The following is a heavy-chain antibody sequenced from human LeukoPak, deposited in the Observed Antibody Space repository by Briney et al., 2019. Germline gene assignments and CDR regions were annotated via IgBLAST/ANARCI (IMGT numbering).Heavy chain of an antibody. J-gene: IGHJ4*02. Sequence: PSETLSLTCTVSGGSISSSSYYWGWIRQPSGKRLEWSGSIYYSGSTYYNPSLKSRVTISVDTSKNQFSLKLSSVTAADTAVYYCARQNTAMVTSFDYWGQGTLVTVSS. CDR3: ARQNTAMVTSFDY. V-gene: IGHV4-39*01. CDR1: GGSISSSSYY. CDR2: IYYSGST. D-gene: IGHD5-18*01.